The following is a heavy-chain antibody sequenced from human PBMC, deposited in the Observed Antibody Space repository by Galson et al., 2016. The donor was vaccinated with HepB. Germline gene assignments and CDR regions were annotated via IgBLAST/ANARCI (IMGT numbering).Heavy chain of an antibody. V-gene: IGHV3-30*18. CDR2: DSMDGRRK. J-gene: IGHJ4*02. CDR3: AKRHEYCPPVGCSVDY. Sequence: SLRLSCAGSGFIFRNYGVHWVRQAPGKGLEWVAADSMDGRRKFYADSVKGRFTISRDNSNNMLFLQMGSLRPDDTAVYYCAKRHEYCPPVGCSVDYWGQGTLVSVSS. D-gene: IGHD2/OR15-2a*01. CDR1: GFIFRNYG.